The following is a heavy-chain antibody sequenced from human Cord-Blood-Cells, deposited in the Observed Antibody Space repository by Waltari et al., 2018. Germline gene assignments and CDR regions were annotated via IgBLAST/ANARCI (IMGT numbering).Heavy chain of an antibody. CDR2: IYYSGST. V-gene: IGHV4-39*01. CDR3: ARQPSSGWYYYYGMDV. Sequence: QLQLQESAPGLVKPSENLSLTCTVSGGSISSSSSYWGWIRQPPGKGLVWIGSIYYSGSTYYNPSLKSRVTISVDTSKNQFSLKLSSVTAADTAVYYCARQPSSGWYYYYGMDVWGQGTTVTVSS. D-gene: IGHD6-19*01. CDR1: GGSISSSSSY. J-gene: IGHJ6*02.